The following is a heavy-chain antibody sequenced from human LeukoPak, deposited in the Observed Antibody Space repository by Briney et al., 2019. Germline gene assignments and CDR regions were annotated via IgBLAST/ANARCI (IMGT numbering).Heavy chain of an antibody. CDR3: ARSPSYSSSWYAFDS. Sequence: GGSLRLSCEASGFTFSGYDMPWARQATGKDLDWVSAIGTTGGTYYSDSVRGRFTISRENAKNSLDLQMNSLRAGDTALYYCARSPSYSSSWYAFDSWGQGTLVTVSS. CDR1: GFTFSGYD. D-gene: IGHD6-13*01. CDR2: IGTTGGT. V-gene: IGHV3-13*01. J-gene: IGHJ4*02.